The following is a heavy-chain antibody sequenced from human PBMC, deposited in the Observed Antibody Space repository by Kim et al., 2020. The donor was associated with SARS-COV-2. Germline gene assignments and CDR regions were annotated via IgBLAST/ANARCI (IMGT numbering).Heavy chain of an antibody. D-gene: IGHD1-26*01. J-gene: IGHJ4*02. CDR2: IYYSGST. CDR3: ARNSGSYYGLDY. V-gene: IGHV4-61*01. Sequence: SETLSLTCTVSGGSVSSGSYYWSWIRQPPGKGLEWIGYIYYSGSTNYNPSLKSRVTISVDTSKNQFSLKLSSVTAADTAVYYCARNSGSYYGLDYWGQGTLVTVSS. CDR1: GGSVSSGSYY.